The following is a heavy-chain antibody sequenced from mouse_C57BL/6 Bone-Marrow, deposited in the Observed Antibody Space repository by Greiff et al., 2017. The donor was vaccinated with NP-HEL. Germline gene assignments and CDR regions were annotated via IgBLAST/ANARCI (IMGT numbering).Heavy chain of an antibody. CDR1: GYTFTDYN. CDR3: ARSAYYYGSSYDYAMDY. D-gene: IGHD1-1*01. Sequence: EVKLMESGPELVKPGASVKIPCKASGYTFTDYNMDWVKQSPGKSLEWIGDINPNNGGTIYNQKFKGKATLTVDKSSSTAYMELRSLTSEDTAVYYCARSAYYYGSSYDYAMDYWGQGTSVTVSS. J-gene: IGHJ4*01. V-gene: IGHV1-18*01. CDR2: INPNNGGT.